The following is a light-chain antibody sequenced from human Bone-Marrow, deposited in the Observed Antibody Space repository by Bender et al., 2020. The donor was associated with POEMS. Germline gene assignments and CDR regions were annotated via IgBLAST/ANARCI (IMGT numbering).Light chain of an antibody. CDR3: TSYTISTSYV. Sequence: QSALTQPASVSGSPGQSITISCTGSISDISTYNYVSWYQRHPDKAPKLIIYEVSYRPSGVSNRFSGSKSGNTASLTISGLQAEDEADYYCTSYTISTSYVFGSGTKVTVL. V-gene: IGLV2-14*01. CDR2: EVS. CDR1: ISDISTYNY. J-gene: IGLJ1*01.